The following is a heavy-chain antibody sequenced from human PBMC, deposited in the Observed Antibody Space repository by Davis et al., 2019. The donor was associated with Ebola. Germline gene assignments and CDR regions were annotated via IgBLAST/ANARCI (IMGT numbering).Heavy chain of an antibody. V-gene: IGHV1-3*01. D-gene: IGHD6-13*01. CDR1: GYTFTSYA. CDR3: ARGWGYSSSH. CDR2: INAGNGNT. J-gene: IGHJ4*02. Sequence: ASVKVSCKASGYTFTSYAMHWVRQAPGQRLEWMGWINAGNGNTKYSEKFQGRVTMTRNNSISTAYMELSSLRSEDTAVYYCARGWGYSSSHWGQGTLVTVSS.